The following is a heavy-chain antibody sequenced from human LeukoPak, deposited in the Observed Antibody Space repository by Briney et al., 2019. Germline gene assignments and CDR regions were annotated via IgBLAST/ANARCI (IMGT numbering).Heavy chain of an antibody. CDR3: ARSTSSEYNIYHFDY. V-gene: IGHV3-33*01. Sequence: EGSLRLSCAASGFTFSSYGMHWVRQAPGKGLEWVAVIWYDENNKYYTDSVKGRFTISRDNSKNTLYLQMNSLRAEDTAVYYCARSTSSEYNIYHFDYWGQGTLVTVSS. CDR1: GFTFSSYG. D-gene: IGHD3-9*01. CDR2: IWYDENNK. J-gene: IGHJ4*02.